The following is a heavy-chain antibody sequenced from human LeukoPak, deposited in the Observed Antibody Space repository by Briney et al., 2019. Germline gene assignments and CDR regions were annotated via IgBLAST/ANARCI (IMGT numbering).Heavy chain of an antibody. V-gene: IGHV4-59*01. Sequence: SETLSLTCTVSGGSISSYYWSWIRQPPGKGLEWIGYIYYSGSTNYNPSLKSRVTISVDTSKNQFSLKLSSVTAADTAVYYCARDGPYDSRTFDIWGQGTMVTVSS. CDR1: GGSISSYY. J-gene: IGHJ3*02. D-gene: IGHD3-16*01. CDR3: ARDGPYDSRTFDI. CDR2: IYYSGST.